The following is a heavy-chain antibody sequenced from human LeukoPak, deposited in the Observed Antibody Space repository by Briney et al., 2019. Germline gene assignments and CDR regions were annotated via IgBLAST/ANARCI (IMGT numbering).Heavy chain of an antibody. CDR3: AKLRGYYGSGQQITLDY. Sequence: AGGSLILSCAASGLTLSSYGMHWVRQAPGKGLEWVAVISHDGSNKYYADSVKGRFTISRDNAKNTLYLQMDSLSVEDTAVYYCAKLRGYYGSGQQITLDYWGQGTLVTASS. V-gene: IGHV3-30*18. CDR1: GLTLSSYG. CDR2: ISHDGSNK. J-gene: IGHJ4*02. D-gene: IGHD3-10*01.